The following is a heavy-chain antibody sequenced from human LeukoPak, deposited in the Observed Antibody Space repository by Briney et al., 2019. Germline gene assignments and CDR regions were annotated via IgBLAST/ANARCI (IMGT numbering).Heavy chain of an antibody. V-gene: IGHV3-74*01. D-gene: IGHD2-15*01. CDR1: GFIFSSYW. J-gene: IGHJ3*02. CDR3: ARDRVVVVLDI. Sequence: GGSLRLSCAASGFIFSSYWMHWVRQAPGKGLVWVSRINSDGRTTTYADSVKGRFTISRDNSKNTLYLQMNSLRAEDTAVYYCARDRVVVVLDIWGQGTMVTVSS. CDR2: INSDGRTT.